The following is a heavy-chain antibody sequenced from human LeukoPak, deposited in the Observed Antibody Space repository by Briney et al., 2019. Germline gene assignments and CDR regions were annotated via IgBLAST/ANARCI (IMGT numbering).Heavy chain of an antibody. CDR3: ARDSKVPATGWFDP. CDR2: IYTSGST. CDR1: GGSISSYY. D-gene: IGHD2-2*01. J-gene: IGHJ5*02. Sequence: SETLSLTCTVSGGSISSYYWSWIRQPAGKGLEWIGRIYTSGSTDYNPSLKSRVTMSVDTSKNQFSLKLSSVTAADTAVYYCARDSKVPATGWFDPWGQGTLVTVSS. V-gene: IGHV4-4*07.